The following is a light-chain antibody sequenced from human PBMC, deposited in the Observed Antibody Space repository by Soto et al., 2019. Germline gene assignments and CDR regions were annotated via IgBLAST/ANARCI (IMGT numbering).Light chain of an antibody. CDR1: QSVTSNY. V-gene: IGKV3-20*01. J-gene: IGKJ1*01. Sequence: EIVLTQSPGTLSLSPGERATLSCRASQSVTSNYLAWYQQKPRQATRLLIYGASSRATGSQHRFSGSGSGTDFPLTISRLEPEDFAVYYCQQYNNWPTFGQGTKVDI. CDR2: GAS. CDR3: QQYNNWPT.